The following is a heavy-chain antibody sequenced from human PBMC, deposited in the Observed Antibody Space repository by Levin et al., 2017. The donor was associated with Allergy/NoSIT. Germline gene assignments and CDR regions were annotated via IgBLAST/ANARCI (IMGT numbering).Heavy chain of an antibody. J-gene: IGHJ4*02. CDR2: SNSDGRTT. CDR1: GFTFSSYW. Sequence: LSLTCAASGFTFSSYWMHWVRQAPGKGLVWVSRSNSDGRTTSYADSVKGRFTISRDNAKNTLYLQMNSLRAEDTAVYYCAREDVAASGYFDYWGQGTLVTVSS. V-gene: IGHV3-74*01. CDR3: AREDVAASGYFDY. D-gene: IGHD6-13*01.